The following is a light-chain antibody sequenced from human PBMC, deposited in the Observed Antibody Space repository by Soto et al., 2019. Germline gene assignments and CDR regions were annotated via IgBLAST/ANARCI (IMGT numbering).Light chain of an antibody. CDR3: QHYVTSPLT. V-gene: IGKV4-1*01. CDR2: DTS. CDR1: QSVLHSSNNNNY. Sequence: DIVMTQSPDSLAVSLGERATITCKSSQSVLHSSNNNNYLTWYQQKPGQTPRLLIYDTSIRATGVPARFSGSRSGAEFTLTISSLQSEDFAVYYFQHYVTSPLTLGGGTQVESK. J-gene: IGKJ4*01.